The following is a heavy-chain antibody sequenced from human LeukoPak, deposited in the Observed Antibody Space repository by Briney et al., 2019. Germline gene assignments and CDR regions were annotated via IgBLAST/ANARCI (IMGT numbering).Heavy chain of an antibody. CDR1: GFTFSTYG. J-gene: IGHJ5*02. CDR2: IRYEGSNK. CDR3: ARQIDPWAPFDP. D-gene: IGHD3-9*01. Sequence: GGSLRLSCAASGFTFSTYGMHWVRQAPGKGLEWVAFIRYEGSNKYYADSVKGRFTISRDNSKNTLYLQMNSLRAEDTAVYYCARQIDPWAPFDPWGQGTLVTVSS. V-gene: IGHV3-30*02.